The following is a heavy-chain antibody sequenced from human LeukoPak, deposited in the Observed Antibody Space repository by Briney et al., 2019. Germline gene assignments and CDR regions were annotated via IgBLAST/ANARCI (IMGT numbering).Heavy chain of an antibody. D-gene: IGHD6-13*01. CDR1: GYTFTSYD. CDR2: MNPNSGNT. V-gene: IGHV1-8*03. J-gene: IGHJ4*02. Sequence: GASVKVSCKASGYTFTSYDINWVRQATGQGLEWMGWMNPNSGNTGYAQKFQGRVTITRNTSISTAYMELSSLRSEDTAVYYCARRFKRYSSSWYPFGYWGQGTLVTVSS. CDR3: ARRFKRYSSSWYPFGY.